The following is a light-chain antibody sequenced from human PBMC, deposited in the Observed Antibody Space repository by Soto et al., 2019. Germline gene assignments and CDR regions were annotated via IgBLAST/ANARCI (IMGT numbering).Light chain of an antibody. J-gene: IGKJ2*03. V-gene: IGKV3-20*01. CDR1: QSVDSRS. CDR2: HVS. Sequence: DIVLTQSPGTLSLSPGERATLSCRASQSVDSRSLAWYQQKPGQAPRLVSHHVSRRATGSPDRFSGSGSGTDFTLTISRLEPEDFAEYYCQQYGTSPMYSFGQGTYLEIK. CDR3: QQYGTSPMYS.